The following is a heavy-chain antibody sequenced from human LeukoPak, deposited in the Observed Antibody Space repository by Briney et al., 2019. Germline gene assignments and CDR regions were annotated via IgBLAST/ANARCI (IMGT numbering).Heavy chain of an antibody. CDR3: AKPQPEYSRYYYFDY. Sequence: GGSLRLSCAASGFTFGTYAMTWVRQAPGKGLEWVSVITTSGGNTYYADSVKGRFTISRDNSKSTLFLQMNSLRAEDTAVYYCAKPQPEYSRYYYFDYWGQGTLVTVSS. V-gene: IGHV3-23*01. CDR1: GFTFGTYA. D-gene: IGHD6-6*01. J-gene: IGHJ4*02. CDR2: ITTSGGNT.